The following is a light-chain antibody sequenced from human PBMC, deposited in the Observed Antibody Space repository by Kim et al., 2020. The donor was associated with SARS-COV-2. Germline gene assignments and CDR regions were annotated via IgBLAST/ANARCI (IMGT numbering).Light chain of an antibody. CDR1: QSLIYSDANTC. V-gene: IGKV2-30*01. J-gene: IGKJ2*03. CDR3: MQGAHWPLFS. CDR2: ESS. Sequence: PASISCRSGQSLIYSDANTCLNWFLQRPGQSPRRLIYESSKRDSGVPDRFSGSGSGADFTLKISRVEAEDVGVYYCMQGAHWPLFSFGQGTKLEI.